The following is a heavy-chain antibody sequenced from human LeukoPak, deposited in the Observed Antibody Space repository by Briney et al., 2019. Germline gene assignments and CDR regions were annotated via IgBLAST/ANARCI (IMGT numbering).Heavy chain of an antibody. D-gene: IGHD2-2*01. CDR1: GLTFSSYV. CDR3: AKEQTSSGFFDY. J-gene: IGHJ4*02. CDR2: ISGSGART. Sequence: GGSLRLSCAASGLTFSSYVMSWARQAPGKGLEWVSAISGSGARTYYADSVKGRFTISRDNSKNTLYLQMNSLRAEDRAVYYCAKEQTSSGFFDYWGQGTLVTVSS. V-gene: IGHV3-23*01.